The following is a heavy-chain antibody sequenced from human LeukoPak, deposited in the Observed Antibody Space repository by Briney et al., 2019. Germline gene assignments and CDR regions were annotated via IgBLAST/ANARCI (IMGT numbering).Heavy chain of an antibody. CDR3: ARGYSGYGGGFDY. J-gene: IGHJ4*02. CDR1: GFTFSSYS. D-gene: IGHD5-12*01. CDR2: ISSSSSYI. Sequence: GGSLRLSCAASGFTFSSYSMNWVRQAPGKGLEWVLSISSSSSYIFYADPVKGRFTICRDNVKHSLYRQMNSLRDEDTAVYYCARGYSGYGGGFDYWGQGTLVTVSS. V-gene: IGHV3-21*01.